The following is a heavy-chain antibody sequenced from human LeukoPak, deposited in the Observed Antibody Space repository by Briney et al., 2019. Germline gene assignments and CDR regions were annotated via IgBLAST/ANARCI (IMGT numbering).Heavy chain of an antibody. Sequence: VGSLRLSCADSGFTFSSYGMHWVRQAPGKGLEWVAVISYDGSNKYYADSVKGRFTISRDNTKNTLYLQMNSLRAEDTAVYYCAKAKTMVVAAPPMLLDPWGQGTLVTVSS. CDR2: ISYDGSNK. D-gene: IGHD2-15*01. CDR1: GFTFSSYG. CDR3: AKAKTMVVAAPPMLLDP. J-gene: IGHJ5*02. V-gene: IGHV3-30*18.